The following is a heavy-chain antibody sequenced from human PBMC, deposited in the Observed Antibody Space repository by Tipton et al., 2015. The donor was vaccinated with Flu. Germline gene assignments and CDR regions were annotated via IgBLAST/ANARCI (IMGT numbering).Heavy chain of an antibody. D-gene: IGHD7-27*01. CDR3: AKDFNWGST. Sequence: GSLRLSCAASGFTFSDSAMNWVRQAPGKGLERVSDIGGSGDNTHYADSVKGRFTISRDNSKNTLYLQMNSLRPEDTAIYYCAKDFNWGSTWGQGTLVTVSS. CDR2: IGGSGDNT. CDR1: GFTFSDSA. J-gene: IGHJ4*02. V-gene: IGHV3-23*01.